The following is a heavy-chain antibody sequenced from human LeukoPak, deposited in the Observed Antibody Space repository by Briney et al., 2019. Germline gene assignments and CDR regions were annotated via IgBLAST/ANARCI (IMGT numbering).Heavy chain of an antibody. CDR2: IRSKAYGGTT. CDR3: TRSADFWSGYSSIFDY. V-gene: IGHV3-49*04. CDR1: GFTFGDYA. J-gene: IGHJ4*02. D-gene: IGHD3-3*01. Sequence: GGSLRLSCTASGFTFGDYAMSWVRQALGKGLEWVGFIRSKAYGGTTEYAASVKGRFTISRDDSKSIAYLQMNSLKTEDTAVYYCTRSADFWSGYSSIFDYWGQGTLVTVSS.